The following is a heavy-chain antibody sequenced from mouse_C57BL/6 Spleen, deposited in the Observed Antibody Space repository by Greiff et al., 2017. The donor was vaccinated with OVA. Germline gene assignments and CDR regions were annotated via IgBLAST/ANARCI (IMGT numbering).Heavy chain of an antibody. CDR2: SRNKANDYTT. Sequence: EVKLMESGGGLVQSGRSLRLSCATSGFTFSAFYMEWVRQAPGKGLEWIAASRNKANDYTTESSASVKGRFIVSRDTSQSIRYLQMNVLRAEDTAIDYCARDASYYYAMYYWGQGTSVTVSA. V-gene: IGHV7-1*01. J-gene: IGHJ4*01. CDR3: ARDASYYYAMYY. CDR1: GFTFSAFY.